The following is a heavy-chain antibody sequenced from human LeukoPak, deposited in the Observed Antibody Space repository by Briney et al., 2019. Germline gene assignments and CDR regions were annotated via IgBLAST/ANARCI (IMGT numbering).Heavy chain of an antibody. CDR1: GFTFSSYA. Sequence: GGSLRLSCAASGFTFSSYAMGWVRQAPGKGLEWVSAISGSGGSTYYADSVKGRFTISRDNSKNTLYLQMNSLRAEDTAVYYCAKKIEMATISHFDYWGQGTPVTVSS. CDR2: ISGSGGST. J-gene: IGHJ4*02. D-gene: IGHD5-24*01. V-gene: IGHV3-23*01. CDR3: AKKIEMATISHFDY.